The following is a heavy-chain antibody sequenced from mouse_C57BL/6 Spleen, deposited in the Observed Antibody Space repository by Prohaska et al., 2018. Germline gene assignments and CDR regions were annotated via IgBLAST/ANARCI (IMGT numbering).Heavy chain of an antibody. Sequence: SVKLSCKASGYTFTSYGISWVQQRTGQGLEWIGEIYPRSGNTYYNEKFKGKATLTADKSSSPAYMELRSLTSEDSAVYFCARADYDYGAWFAYWGQGTLVTVSA. J-gene: IGHJ3*01. CDR2: IYPRSGNT. V-gene: IGHV1-81*01. CDR1: GYTFTSYG. CDR3: ARADYDYGAWFAY. D-gene: IGHD2-4*01.